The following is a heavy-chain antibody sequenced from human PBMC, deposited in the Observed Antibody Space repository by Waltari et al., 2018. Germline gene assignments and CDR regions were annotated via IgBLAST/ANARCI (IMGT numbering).Heavy chain of an antibody. CDR3: ARETTYYYDSSGYTTYDY. Sequence: QVQLVQAGAEVKKPGAYLKVHCKASGRPFSTSGISRLRQDRGQGLEWMGGIIPILGIANYAQKFKGRVTITADKSTSTAYMELSSLRSEDTAVYYCARETTYYYDSSGYTTYDYWGQGTLVTVSS. CDR2: IIPILGIA. D-gene: IGHD3-22*01. J-gene: IGHJ4*02. CDR1: GRPFSTSG. V-gene: IGHV1-69*10.